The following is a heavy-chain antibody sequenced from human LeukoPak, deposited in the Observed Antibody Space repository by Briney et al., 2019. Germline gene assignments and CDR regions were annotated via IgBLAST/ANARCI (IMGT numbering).Heavy chain of an antibody. CDR3: AKGLWCYRNDN. V-gene: IGHV3-23*01. CDR2: ISGSAGST. J-gene: IGHJ4*02. D-gene: IGHD1-14*01. CDR1: GFTFSSYA. Sequence: GGSLRLSCAASGFTFSSYAMSWVRQAPGKGLEWVSSISGSAGSTYYADPVKGRFTVSRDTSKNTLYLQMNYLRAEDTAVYYCAKGLWCYRNDNWGQGTLVTVSS.